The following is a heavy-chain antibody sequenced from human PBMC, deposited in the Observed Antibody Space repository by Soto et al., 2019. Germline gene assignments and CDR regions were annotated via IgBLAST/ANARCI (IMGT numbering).Heavy chain of an antibody. D-gene: IGHD6-19*01. CDR2: VYPGDSDT. CDR1: GYTFKTYW. V-gene: IGHV5-51*01. CDR3: ARRRAGTEDY. Sequence: EVLLVQSGAEVKKPGESLTISCKASGYTFKTYWIGWVRQVPGKGLEWMAIVYPGDSDTRYSPSFHGQITISADNSINTAYLTWNSLKASDTAIYYCARRRAGTEDYWGQGTLVTVSS. J-gene: IGHJ4*02.